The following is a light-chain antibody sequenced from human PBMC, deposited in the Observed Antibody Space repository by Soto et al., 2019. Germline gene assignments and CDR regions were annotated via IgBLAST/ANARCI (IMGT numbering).Light chain of an antibody. CDR3: NSHGGSNNFWV. CDR2: EVN. CDR1: SSDVGAYNS. V-gene: IGLV2-8*01. Sequence: QSVLTQPPSASGSPGQSVTISCPGTSSDVGAYNSVSWYQQHPGKAPRLMIYEVNKRPSGVPDRFSGSKSGNTASLTVSGLQAEDEADYYCNSHGGSNNFWVFGGGTKVTVL. J-gene: IGLJ3*02.